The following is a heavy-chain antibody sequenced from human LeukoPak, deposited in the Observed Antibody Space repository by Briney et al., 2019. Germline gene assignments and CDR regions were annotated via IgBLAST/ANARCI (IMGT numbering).Heavy chain of an antibody. CDR1: GGSFSGYY. Sequence: SETLSLTCAVYGGSFSGYYWSWIRQPPGKGLEWIGEINHSGSTNYNPSLKSRVAISVDTSKNQFSLKLSSVTAADTAVYYCVSAPDYFDYWGQGTLVTVSS. J-gene: IGHJ4*02. CDR2: INHSGST. V-gene: IGHV4-34*01. CDR3: VSAPDYFDY. D-gene: IGHD3-16*02.